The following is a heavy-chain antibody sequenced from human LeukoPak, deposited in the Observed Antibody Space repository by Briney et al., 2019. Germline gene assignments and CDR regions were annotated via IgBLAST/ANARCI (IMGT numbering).Heavy chain of an antibody. J-gene: IGHJ4*02. Sequence: GGSLRLSCAASGFTFSNYWMHWVRQAPGKGLVWVSHINSDGSWTSYADSVKGRFTISKDNAKNTVYLQMNSLRAEDTAVYYCVSFYETYWGRGTLVTVSS. CDR1: GFTFSNYW. V-gene: IGHV3-74*01. CDR2: INSDGSWT. CDR3: VSFYETY. D-gene: IGHD2/OR15-2a*01.